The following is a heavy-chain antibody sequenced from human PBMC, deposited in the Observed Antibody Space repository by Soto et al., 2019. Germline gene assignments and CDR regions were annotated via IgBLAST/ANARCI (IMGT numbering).Heavy chain of an antibody. Sequence: EVQLVESGGDLVQSGGSLRLSCAASGFTFSSFWMHWVRQAPGEGLVWVSSISSSSSYIYYADSVKGRFTISRDNAKNSLYLQMNSLRAEDTAVYYCARLAVVVPAAYYYYYGMDVWGQGTTVTVSS. CDR3: ARLAVVVPAAYYYYYGMDV. CDR2: ISSSSSYI. J-gene: IGHJ6*02. D-gene: IGHD2-2*01. CDR1: GFTFSSFW. V-gene: IGHV3-21*01.